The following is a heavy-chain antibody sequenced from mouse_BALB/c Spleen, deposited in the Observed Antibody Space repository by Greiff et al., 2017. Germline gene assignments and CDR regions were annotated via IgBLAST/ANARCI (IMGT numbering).Heavy chain of an antibody. V-gene: IGHV3-2*02. D-gene: IGHD1-1*01. CDR2: ISYSGST. CDR1: GYSITSDYA. J-gene: IGHJ3*01. Sequence: EVQLQESGPGLVKPSQSLSLTCTVTGYSITSDYAWNWIRQFPGNKLEWMGYISYSGSTSYNPSLKSRISITRDTSKNQFFLQLNSVTTEDTATYYCARSLYYYGSSYWFAYWGQGTLVTVSA. CDR3: ARSLYYYGSSYWFAY.